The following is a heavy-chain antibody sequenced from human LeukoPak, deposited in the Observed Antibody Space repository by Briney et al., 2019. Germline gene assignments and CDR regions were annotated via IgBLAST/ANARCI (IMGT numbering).Heavy chain of an antibody. CDR1: GFTFRSHA. CDR2: IYESGGTT. Sequence: GGSLRLSRVGSGFTFRSHAMSWVRQAPEKGLEFVSGIYESGGTTYYADSVKGRFSISRDNSKNTLYLQMDSLRGEDTAVYYCAKDFRIGYSAHFDYWGQGALVTVSS. CDR3: AKDFRIGYSAHFDY. D-gene: IGHD2-21*01. J-gene: IGHJ4*02. V-gene: IGHV3-23*01.